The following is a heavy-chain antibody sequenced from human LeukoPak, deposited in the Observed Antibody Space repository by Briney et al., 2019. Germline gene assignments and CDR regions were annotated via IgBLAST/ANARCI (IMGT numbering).Heavy chain of an antibody. D-gene: IGHD2-15*01. CDR2: IYYSGST. V-gene: IGHV4-30-4*08. CDR1: GGSISSGDYY. Sequence: SETLSLTCTVSGGSISSGDYYWSWIRQPPGKGLEWIGYIYYSGSTYYNPSLKSRVTISVDTSKNQFSLKLSSVTAADTAVYYCASITPTYCSGGSCYGPSHFDSWGQGTLVTVSS. CDR3: ASITPTYCSGGSCYGPSHFDS. J-gene: IGHJ4*02.